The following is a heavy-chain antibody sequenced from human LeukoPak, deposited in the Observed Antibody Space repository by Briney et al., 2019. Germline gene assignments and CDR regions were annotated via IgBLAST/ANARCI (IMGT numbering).Heavy chain of an antibody. V-gene: IGHV3-21*01. Sequence: GGSLRLSCAASGFTFSSYGMHWVRQAPGKGLEWVSSISSSSSYIYYADSVKGRFTISRDNAKNSLYLQMNSLRAEDTAVYYCARDVGSGSYYRSDAFDIWGQGTMVTVSS. CDR3: ARDVGSGSYYRSDAFDI. D-gene: IGHD3-10*01. CDR1: GFTFSSYG. J-gene: IGHJ3*02. CDR2: ISSSSSYI.